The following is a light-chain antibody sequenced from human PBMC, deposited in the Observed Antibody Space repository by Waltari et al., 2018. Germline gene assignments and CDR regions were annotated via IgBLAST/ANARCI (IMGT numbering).Light chain of an antibody. CDR2: SNN. CDR3: AAWDDSLNGDVV. CDR1: SSNIGSNT. Sequence: SVLTQPPSASGTPGQRVTISCSGSSSNIGSNTVNWYQPLPGTAPKPPIYSNNQRPSGVPDRFSGSKSGTSASLAISGLQSEDEADYYCAAWDDSLNGDVVFGGGTKLTVL. V-gene: IGLV1-44*01. J-gene: IGLJ2*01.